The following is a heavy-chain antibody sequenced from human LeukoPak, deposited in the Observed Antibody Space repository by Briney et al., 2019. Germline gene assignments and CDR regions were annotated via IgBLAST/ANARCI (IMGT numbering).Heavy chain of an antibody. CDR1: WYSISSGYY. J-gene: IGHJ4*02. D-gene: IGHD5-18*01. CDR3: ARGGAAMAIPMDY. Sequence: PSEPMSFTSASSWYSISSGYYWGCLRQPPGKGLEWIGSISHSGSTYYTPFLKSRVTISVETSNNQFSLKLSSVTAATTAFYYCARGGAAMAIPMDYWGQGTLVTVSS. CDR2: ISHSGST. V-gene: IGHV4-38-2*01.